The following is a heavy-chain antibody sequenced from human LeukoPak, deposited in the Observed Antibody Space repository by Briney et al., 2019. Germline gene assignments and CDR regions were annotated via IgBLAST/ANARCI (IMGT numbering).Heavy chain of an antibody. CDR1: GFSGSDYW. CDR2: IKQDGSEK. CDR3: VRDGGTDWYDP. J-gene: IGHJ5*02. V-gene: IGHV3-7*01. D-gene: IGHD3-16*01. Sequence: PGGSLRLSCAASGFSGSDYWVTWVRHGPGKGLEWVANIKQDGSEKTYVDTVKGRFTISRDNAKNSLYLQMNSLRVEDTAMYYCVRDGGTDWYDPWGRGTLVTVFS.